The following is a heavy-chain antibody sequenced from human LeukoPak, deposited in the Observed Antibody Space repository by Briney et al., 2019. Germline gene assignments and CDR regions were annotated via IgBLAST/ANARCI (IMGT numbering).Heavy chain of an antibody. CDR2: IYTSGST. CDR3: ARSFRPRITGTTDGITGEFDY. J-gene: IGHJ4*02. Sequence: PSETLSLTCTVSGGSISSYYWSWIRQPAGKGLEWIGRIYTSGSTNYNPSLKSRVTMSVDTSKNQFSLKLSSVTAADTAVYYCARSFRPRITGTTDGITGEFDYWGQGTLVTVSS. D-gene: IGHD1-7*01. V-gene: IGHV4-4*07. CDR1: GGSISSYY.